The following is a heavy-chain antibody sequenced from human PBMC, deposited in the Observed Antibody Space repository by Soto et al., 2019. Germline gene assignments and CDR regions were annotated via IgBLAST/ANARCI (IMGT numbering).Heavy chain of an antibody. V-gene: IGHV3-23*01. J-gene: IGHJ4*02. D-gene: IGHD3-22*01. Sequence: GGSLRLSCAASGFSFISYVMTWVRQAPGKGLEWVSGISVSVSSTYYADSVRGRFTISRYNSKSTLYLEINSLRDEDTSVYYCAKGERSGYYYFDFWGPGALVTVSS. CDR2: ISVSVSST. CDR1: GFSFISYV. CDR3: AKGERSGYYYFDF.